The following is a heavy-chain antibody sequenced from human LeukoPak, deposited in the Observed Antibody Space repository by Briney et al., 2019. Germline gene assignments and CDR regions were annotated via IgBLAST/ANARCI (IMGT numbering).Heavy chain of an antibody. CDR2: IVVGSGNT. Sequence: SVKVSCKASGFTFTSSAMQWVRQARGQRLEWIGWIVVGSGNTNYAQKFQERVTITRDMSTSTAYMELSSLRSEDTAVYYCGASYSSSSSPGYWGQGTLVTVSS. CDR3: GASYSSSSSPGY. CDR1: GFTFTSSA. J-gene: IGHJ4*02. D-gene: IGHD6-6*01. V-gene: IGHV1-58*02.